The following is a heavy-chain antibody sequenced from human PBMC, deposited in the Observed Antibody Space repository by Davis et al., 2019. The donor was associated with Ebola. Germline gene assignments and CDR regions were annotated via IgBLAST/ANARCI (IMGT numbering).Heavy chain of an antibody. V-gene: IGHV4-34*01. CDR3: ARIFRFLEWSQVVDYYGMDV. D-gene: IGHD3-3*01. CDR1: GGSFSGYY. Sequence: MPSETLSLTCAVYGGSFSGYYWSWIRQPPGKGLEWIGEINHSGSTNYNPSLKSRVTISVDTSKNQFSLKLSSVTAADTAVYYRARIFRFLEWSQVVDYYGMDVWGQGTTVTVSS. J-gene: IGHJ6*02. CDR2: INHSGST.